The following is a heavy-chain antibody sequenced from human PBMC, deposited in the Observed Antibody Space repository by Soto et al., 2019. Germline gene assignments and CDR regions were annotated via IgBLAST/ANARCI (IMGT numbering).Heavy chain of an antibody. D-gene: IGHD5-18*01. J-gene: IGHJ5*02. V-gene: IGHV1-2*04. Sequence: GASVKASCKASGYTFTGYYMHWVRQAPGQGLEWMGWINPNSGGTNYAQKFQGWVTMTRDTSISTAYMELSRLRSDGTAVYYCARDKSQSRYSYGVLHASSGQGSLDIVSA. CDR2: INPNSGGT. CDR1: GYTFTGYY. CDR3: ARDKSQSRYSYGVLHAS.